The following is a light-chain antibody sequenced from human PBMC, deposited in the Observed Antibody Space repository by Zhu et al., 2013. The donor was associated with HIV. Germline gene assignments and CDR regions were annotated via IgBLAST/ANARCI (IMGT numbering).Light chain of an antibody. CDR1: RGLLHSNGNTY. CDR3: IQSTDWPPT. CDR2: KVS. V-gene: IGKV2-30*02. J-gene: IGKJ1*01. Sequence: VVMTPSPLSLPVTLGQPASISCRSSRGLLHSNGNTYLNWLQQRPGQSPRRLIYKVSNRDSGVPDRFSGSGSGTVFTLKISRVEAEDVGVYYCIQSTDWPPTLGQGTKVEIE.